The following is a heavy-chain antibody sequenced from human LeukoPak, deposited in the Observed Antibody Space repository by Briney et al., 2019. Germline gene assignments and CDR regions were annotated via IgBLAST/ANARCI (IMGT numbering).Heavy chain of an antibody. Sequence: PSDPLSLMRGVCGGFMNYEYGFWTPQPPAKGLAVRGYVSYRGNTTYHPSLESRVTISVHPSRTSFSPKMRSVTSADTAIYYCARGVRDCTRGVCSTECFREWGQGTRVTVSS. D-gene: IGHD2-8*02. J-gene: IGHJ1*01. CDR2: VSYRGNT. CDR3: ARGVRDCTRGVCSTECFRE. CDR1: GGFMNYEY. V-gene: IGHV4-59*07.